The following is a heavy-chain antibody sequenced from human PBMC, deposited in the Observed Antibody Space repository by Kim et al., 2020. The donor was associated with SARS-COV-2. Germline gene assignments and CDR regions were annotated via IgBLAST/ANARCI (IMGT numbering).Heavy chain of an antibody. V-gene: IGHV3-23*01. D-gene: IGHD3-9*01. CDR2: ISGSGGST. CDR1: GFTFSSYA. CDR3: AKVGARYLLRYCDWPGARGGDY. J-gene: IGHJ4*02. Sequence: GGSLRLSCAASGFTFSSYAMSWVRQAPGKGLEWVSAISGSGGSTYYADSVKGRFTISRDNSKNTLYLQMNSLRAEDTAVYYCAKVGARYLLRYCDWPGARGGDYWGQGALVAVSS.